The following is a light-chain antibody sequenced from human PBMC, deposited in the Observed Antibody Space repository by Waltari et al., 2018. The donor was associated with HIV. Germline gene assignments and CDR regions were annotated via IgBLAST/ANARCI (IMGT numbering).Light chain of an antibody. Sequence: DIQMTQSPSSLSASVGDRVTITCRASQSITTYLNWYQQKPGKAPKLLIYAASSLQSGVPSRFSGSGSGTDFTLTISSLQPEDFAIYCCQQSSSTPLTFGGGTKVEI. CDR2: AAS. CDR3: QQSSSTPLT. J-gene: IGKJ4*01. V-gene: IGKV1-39*01. CDR1: QSITTY.